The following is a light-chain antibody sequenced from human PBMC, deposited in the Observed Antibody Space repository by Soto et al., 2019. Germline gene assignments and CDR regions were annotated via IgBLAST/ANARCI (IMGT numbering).Light chain of an antibody. CDR3: KSYAGSNTYV. V-gene: IGLV2-8*01. Sequence: QSALTQPASVSGSPGQSITISCTGTSSDFGVYNYVSWYQLHPGKAPILIIYEVVQRPSGVPDRFSGSKSGNTASLTVSGLQAADEADYFCKSYAGSNTYVFGSGTKVTVL. CDR2: EVV. CDR1: SSDFGVYNY. J-gene: IGLJ1*01.